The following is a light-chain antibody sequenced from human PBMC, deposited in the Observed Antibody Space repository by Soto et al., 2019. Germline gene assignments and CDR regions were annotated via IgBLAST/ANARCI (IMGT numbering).Light chain of an antibody. V-gene: IGKV1-39*01. CDR1: QSISSY. CDR2: AAS. Sequence: DIQTTQSPSSLSASVGDIFTITCRASQSISSYLNWYQQKPGKAPKLLIYAASSLQSGVPSRFSGSGSGTDFTLTISSLQPEDFATYYCQKSYSTPWTCGQGTKGDIK. CDR3: QKSYSTPWT. J-gene: IGKJ1*01.